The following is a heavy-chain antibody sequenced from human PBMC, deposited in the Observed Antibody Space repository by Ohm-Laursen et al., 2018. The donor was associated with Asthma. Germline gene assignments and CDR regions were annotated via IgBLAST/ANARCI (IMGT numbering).Heavy chain of an antibody. D-gene: IGHD6-6*01. V-gene: IGHV4-39*02. CDR3: ARETSGSSSFDY. Sequence: GTLSLTCTVSGGSISSSSYYWGWIRQPPGKGLEWIGSIYYSGSTYYNPSLKSRVTISVDTSKNQFSLKLSSVTAADTAVYYCARETSGSSSFDYWGQGTLVTVSS. CDR1: GGSISSSSYY. J-gene: IGHJ4*02. CDR2: IYYSGST.